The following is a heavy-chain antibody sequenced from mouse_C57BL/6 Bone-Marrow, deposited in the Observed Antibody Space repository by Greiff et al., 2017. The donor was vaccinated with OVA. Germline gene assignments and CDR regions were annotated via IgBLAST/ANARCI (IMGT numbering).Heavy chain of an antibody. CDR2: IRLKSDNYAT. J-gene: IGHJ2*01. D-gene: IGHD2-4*01. V-gene: IGHV6-3*01. CDR3: TPIYYDYGVDY. CDR1: GFTFSNYW. Sequence: EVKLQESGGGLVQPGGSMKLSCVASGFTFSNYWMNWVRQSPEKGLEWVAQIRLKSDNYATHYAESVKGRFTISRDDSKSSVYLQMNNLRAEDTGIYYCTPIYYDYGVDYWGQGTTLTVSS.